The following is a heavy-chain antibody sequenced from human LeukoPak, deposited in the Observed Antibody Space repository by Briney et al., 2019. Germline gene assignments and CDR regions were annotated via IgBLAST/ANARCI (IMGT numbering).Heavy chain of an antibody. J-gene: IGHJ4*02. Sequence: PSETLSLTCTVSGGSISSGGYYWSWIRQPPGKGLQWIGYIYHSGSTYYNPSLKSRVTISIDRSKNQFSLKLSSVTAADTAVYYCARDLAGFGELDYWGQGTLVTVSS. CDR2: IYHSGST. CDR1: GGSISSGGYY. V-gene: IGHV4-30-2*01. D-gene: IGHD3-10*01. CDR3: ARDLAGFGELDY.